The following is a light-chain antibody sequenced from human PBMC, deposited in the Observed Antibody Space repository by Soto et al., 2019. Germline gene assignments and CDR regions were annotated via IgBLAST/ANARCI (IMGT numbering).Light chain of an antibody. CDR2: NDD. CDR1: SSNVGNNA. CDR3: AVWDDSLNGVV. J-gene: IGLJ2*01. Sequence: QSVLTQPPSVSEAPRQRVTISCSGSSSNVGNNAVNWYQQLPGKAPKLLIYNDDLLPSGVSDRFSGSKSGTSASLAISGLQSEDEADYYCAVWDDSLNGVVFCGGTKLTVL. V-gene: IGLV1-36*01.